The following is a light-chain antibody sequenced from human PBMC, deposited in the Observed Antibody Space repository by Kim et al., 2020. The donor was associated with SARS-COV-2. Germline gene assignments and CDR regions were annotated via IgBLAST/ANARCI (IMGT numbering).Light chain of an antibody. CDR1: NSNIGSNT. CDR2: SNN. Sequence: GQSVTISCSGSNSNIGSNTVNWYQQLPGMAPKLLIYSNNQRPSGVPDRLSGSKSGTSASLAISGLQSADEADYYCAAWDDSLNAWVFGGGTQLTVL. CDR3: AAWDDSLNAWV. J-gene: IGLJ3*02. V-gene: IGLV1-44*01.